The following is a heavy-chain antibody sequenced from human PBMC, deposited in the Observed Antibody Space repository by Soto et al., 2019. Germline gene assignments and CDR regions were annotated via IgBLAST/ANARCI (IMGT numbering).Heavy chain of an antibody. Sequence: SETLSLTCAVYGGSFSGYYWSWIRQPPGKGLEWIGEINHSGSTNYNPSLKSRVTISVDTSKNQFSLKLSSVTAADTAVYYCARGGDHSSGWAYFDYWGQGTLVTVSS. D-gene: IGHD6-19*01. CDR1: GGSFSGYY. J-gene: IGHJ4*02. V-gene: IGHV4-34*01. CDR3: ARGGDHSSGWAYFDY. CDR2: INHSGST.